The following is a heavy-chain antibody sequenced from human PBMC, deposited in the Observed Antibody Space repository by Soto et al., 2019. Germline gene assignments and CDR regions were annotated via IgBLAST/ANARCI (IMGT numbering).Heavy chain of an antibody. V-gene: IGHV3-23*01. CDR2: ISVSGDSR. CDR1: GFTFSSYA. J-gene: IGHJ4*02. Sequence: GGSLRLSCATSGFTFSSYAMSWVRPAPVKGLEWVSGISVSGDSRYDADSVKGRFTISRDNAKNSLYLQMNSLRAEGTAVYYCAKNNRYCSSTNCFVFDYWGQGTLVTVSS. D-gene: IGHD2-2*01. CDR3: AKNNRYCSSTNCFVFDY.